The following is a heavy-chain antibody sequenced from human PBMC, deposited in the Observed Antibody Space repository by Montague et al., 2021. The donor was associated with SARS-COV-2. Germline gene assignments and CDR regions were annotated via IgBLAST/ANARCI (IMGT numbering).Heavy chain of an antibody. Sequence: SETLSLTCAVYGGSFSDNYWSWIRKPSGKGLEWIGEINHRGTSNXNPSLKSRVSISVDTSKNQFSLYLGSVTAADTAVYYCARGRQHFNMIVVVMTGGEYYFDCWGQGTLVTVSS. CDR3: ARGRQHFNMIVVVMTGGEYYFDC. CDR1: GGSFSDNY. J-gene: IGHJ4*02. V-gene: IGHV4-34*01. D-gene: IGHD3-22*01. CDR2: INHRGTS.